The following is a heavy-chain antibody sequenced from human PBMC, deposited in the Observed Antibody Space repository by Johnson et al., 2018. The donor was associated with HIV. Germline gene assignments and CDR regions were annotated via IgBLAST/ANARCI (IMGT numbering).Heavy chain of an antibody. CDR2: ISYDGANK. Sequence: QVQLVESGGGVVQPGRSLRLSCAASGFTFSTYDMHWVRQAPGTGLEWVAVISYDGANKYYADSVKCRFTISRANSKNTLYLQMNSLTTEDTAVYYCARVLETKVEAGSWAFEIWGQGTMVTVSS. CDR1: GFTFSTYD. D-gene: IGHD6-13*01. J-gene: IGHJ3*02. CDR3: ARVLETKVEAGSWAFEI. V-gene: IGHV3-30-3*01.